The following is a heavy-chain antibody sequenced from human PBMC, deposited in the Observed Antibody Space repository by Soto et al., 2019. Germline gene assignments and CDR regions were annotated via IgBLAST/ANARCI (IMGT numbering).Heavy chain of an antibody. J-gene: IGHJ3*02. CDR2: ISAYNGNT. V-gene: IGHV1-18*01. CDR1: GYTFTTYG. CDR3: ARAGPDDDILTDDAFDI. Sequence: ASVKVSCKASGYTFTTYGVSWVRQAPGQGVEWMGWISAYNGNTKYAQKVQGRVTMTTDTSTSTAYMELRSLRSDDTAVYYCARAGPDDDILTDDAFDIWGQGTMVT. D-gene: IGHD3-9*01.